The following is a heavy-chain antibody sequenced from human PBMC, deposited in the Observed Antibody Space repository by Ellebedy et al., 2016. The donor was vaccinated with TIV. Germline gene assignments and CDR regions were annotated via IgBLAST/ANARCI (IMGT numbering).Heavy chain of an antibody. CDR1: GFTFSSYS. Sequence: GGSLRLSXAASGFTFSSYSMNWVRQAPGKGLEWVSSISSSSSYIYYADSVKGRFTISRDNAKNSLYLQMNSLRAEDTAVYYCARDSITMVRGIFDYWGQGTLVTVSS. V-gene: IGHV3-21*01. CDR2: ISSSSSYI. J-gene: IGHJ4*02. CDR3: ARDSITMVRGIFDY. D-gene: IGHD3-10*01.